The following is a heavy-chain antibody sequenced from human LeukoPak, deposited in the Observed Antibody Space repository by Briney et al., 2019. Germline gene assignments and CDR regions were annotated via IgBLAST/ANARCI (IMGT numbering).Heavy chain of an antibody. V-gene: IGHV3-48*04. CDR2: ISSSSSTI. J-gene: IGHJ3*02. CDR3: ARERGVSLYAFDI. D-gene: IGHD6-13*01. Sequence: GGSLRLSCAASGFTFSSYSMNWVRQAPGKGLEWVSYISSSSSTIYYADSVKGRFTISRDNAKNSLYLQMNSLRAEDTPVYYCARERGVSLYAFDIWGQGTMVTVSS. CDR1: GFTFSSYS.